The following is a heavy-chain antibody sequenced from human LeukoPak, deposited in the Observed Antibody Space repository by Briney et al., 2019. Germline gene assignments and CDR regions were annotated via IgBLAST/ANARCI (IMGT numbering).Heavy chain of an antibody. J-gene: IGHJ4*02. V-gene: IGHV1-18*01. CDR1: GYTFTNNG. Sequence: ASVKVSCRASGYTFTNNGISWVRQAPGQGLEWLGWISAHNGNTNYAQMFQGRVTMASDTSTTTAYMELRSLTSADTAVYYCARGMGGSTFADFDSWGQGTLVTVSS. D-gene: IGHD1-26*01. CDR2: ISAHNGNT. CDR3: ARGMGGSTFADFDS.